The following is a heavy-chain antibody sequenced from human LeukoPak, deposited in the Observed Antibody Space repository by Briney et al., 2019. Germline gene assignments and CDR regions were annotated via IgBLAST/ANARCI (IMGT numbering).Heavy chain of an antibody. J-gene: IGHJ4*02. D-gene: IGHD3-10*01. CDR3: ARHSYGLDY. V-gene: IGHV5-51*01. CDR1: GYNYW. Sequence: GESLKISCTASGYNYWIAWVRQMPGKGLEWMGIIYFGDSDTRYSPSFQGRVTISADKSISTAYLQWTSLKASDTAIYFCARHSYGLDYWGQGTLVTVSS. CDR2: IYFGDSDT.